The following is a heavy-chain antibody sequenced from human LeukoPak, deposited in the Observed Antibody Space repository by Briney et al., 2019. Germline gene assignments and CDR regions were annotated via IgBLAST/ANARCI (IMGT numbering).Heavy chain of an antibody. J-gene: IGHJ6*02. CDR2: IKTDGSEK. Sequence: GGSLRLSCAASGFTFSSYGMHWVRQAPGKGLQWVANIKTDGSEKYYVDSVKGRFTISRDNAKNSLYLQMNSLRAEDTAVYYCARDWESSSWSMGKSPGRGYYYGMDVWGQGTTVTVSS. D-gene: IGHD6-13*01. CDR1: GFTFSSYG. CDR3: ARDWESSSWSMGKSPGRGYYYGMDV. V-gene: IGHV3-7*01.